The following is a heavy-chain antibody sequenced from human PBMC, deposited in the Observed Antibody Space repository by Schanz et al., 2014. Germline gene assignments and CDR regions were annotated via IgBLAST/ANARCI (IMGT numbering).Heavy chain of an antibody. CDR1: GETFSYFA. CDR2: IIPIHGIV. J-gene: IGHJ3*02. D-gene: IGHD5-12*01. CDR3: ARGGGPEDVFDI. Sequence: QVQLVQSGAEVKKPGSSVKVSCQASGETFSYFAVSWLRQAPGQGLEWMGRIIPIHGIVNYAQRFQDRVRITADKSTSTAYMELSSLRSDDTAVYYCARGGGPEDVFDIWGQGTIXTVSS. V-gene: IGHV1-69*04.